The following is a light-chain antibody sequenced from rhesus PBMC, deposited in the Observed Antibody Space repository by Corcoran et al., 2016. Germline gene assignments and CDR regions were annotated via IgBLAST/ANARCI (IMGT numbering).Light chain of an antibody. CDR2: DAS. V-gene: IGKV3-42*02. Sequence: EIVLTQSPGTLSLSPGGRATLSCRASQRVTTSLAWSQQKPGQPPRLLSYDASTRATGIPDRFMGSGSWTDFTLTISSLEPEDFGLYYCQQYNDWTFGQGTKVEIK. CDR1: QRVTTS. CDR3: QQYNDWT. J-gene: IGKJ1*01.